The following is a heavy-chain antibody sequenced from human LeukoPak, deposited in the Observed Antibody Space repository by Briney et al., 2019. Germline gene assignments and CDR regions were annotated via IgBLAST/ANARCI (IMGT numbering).Heavy chain of an antibody. Sequence: PGGSLRLSCVASGFTFSSYGMHWVRQARGKGLEWVAVISYDGSNKYYPDSVKGRFSISRDNAKNSLYLQMNSLRAEDTAVYYCASGSSGRTTVYYWGQGTLVTVSS. CDR2: ISYDGSNK. V-gene: IGHV3-30*03. CDR1: GFTFSSYG. J-gene: IGHJ4*02. CDR3: ASGSSGRTTVYY. D-gene: IGHD4-17*01.